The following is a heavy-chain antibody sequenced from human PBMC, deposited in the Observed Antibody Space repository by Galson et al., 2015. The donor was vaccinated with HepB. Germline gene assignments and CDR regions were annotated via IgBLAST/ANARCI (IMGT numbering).Heavy chain of an antibody. CDR2: ISRSSSQI. CDR1: GFTFSSYS. Sequence: SLRLSCAASGFTFSSYSMNWVRQAPGKGLEWVSYISRSSSQIYYADSVKGRFTIATDNAKKSMYLQMNSLRAEDTAVYYCASQQDYYYYYGMDVWGQGTTVTVSS. V-gene: IGHV3-21*05. J-gene: IGHJ6*02. CDR3: ASQQDYYYYYGMDV.